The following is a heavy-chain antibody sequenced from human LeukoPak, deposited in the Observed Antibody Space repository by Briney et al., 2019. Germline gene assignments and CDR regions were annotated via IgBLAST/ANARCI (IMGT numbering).Heavy chain of an antibody. Sequence: PGGSLRLSCAASGFTFSSYAMSWVRQAPGKGLEWVSAISGSGGSTYYADSVEGRFTISRDNSKNTLYLQMNSLRAEDTALYYCAKEPASGSCFDYWGQGTLVTVSS. CDR2: ISGSGGST. CDR1: GFTFSSYA. D-gene: IGHD3-10*01. V-gene: IGHV3-23*01. CDR3: AKEPASGSCFDY. J-gene: IGHJ4*02.